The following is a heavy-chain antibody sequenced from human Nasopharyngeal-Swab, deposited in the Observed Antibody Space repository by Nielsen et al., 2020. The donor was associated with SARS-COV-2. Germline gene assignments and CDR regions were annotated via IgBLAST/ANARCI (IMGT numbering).Heavy chain of an antibody. J-gene: IGHJ4*02. CDR1: GFALTNRRMG. D-gene: IGHD3/OR15-3a*01. CDR3: AHTSWTGQLVDY. CDR2: IFSNDER. Sequence: SGPTLVKPTETLTLTCTVSGFALTNRRMGVSWIRQPPGKALEWLAHIFSNDERSYSTSLKSRLTISKDTSKSQVFLTMTNMDPVDTATYYCAHTSWTGQLVDYWGQGTLVTVSS. V-gene: IGHV2-26*01.